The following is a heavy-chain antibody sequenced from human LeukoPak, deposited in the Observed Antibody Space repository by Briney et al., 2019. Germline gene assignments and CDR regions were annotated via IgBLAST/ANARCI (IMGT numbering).Heavy chain of an antibody. V-gene: IGHV3-30*03. CDR2: ISYDGSNK. CDR3: ARVKRLRYFDWPYAFDI. CDR1: GFTFSSYG. J-gene: IGHJ3*02. D-gene: IGHD3-9*01. Sequence: GGSLRLSCAASGFTFSSYGMHWVRQAPGKGLEWVAVISYDGSNKYYADSVKGRFTISRDNSKNTLYLQMNSLRAEDTAVYYCARVKRLRYFDWPYAFDIWGQGTMVTVSS.